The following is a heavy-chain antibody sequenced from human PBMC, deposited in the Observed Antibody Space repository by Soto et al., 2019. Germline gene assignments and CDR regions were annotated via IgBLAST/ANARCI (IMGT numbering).Heavy chain of an antibody. CDR1: GGSFSGYY. Sequence: ETLSLTCAVYGGSFSGYYWSWIRQPPGKGLEWIGEINHSGSTNYNPSLKSRVTISVDTSKNQFSLKLSSVTAADTAVYYCARGGGITMVRGVFVSWFDPWGQGTLVTVSS. CDR3: ARGGGITMVRGVFVSWFDP. V-gene: IGHV4-34*01. D-gene: IGHD3-10*01. CDR2: INHSGST. J-gene: IGHJ5*02.